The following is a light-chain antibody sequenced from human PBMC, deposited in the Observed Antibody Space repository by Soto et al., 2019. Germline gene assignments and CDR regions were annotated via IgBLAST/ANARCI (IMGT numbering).Light chain of an antibody. CDR1: SSDVGGYNY. Sequence: QSALTQPASVSGSPGQSITISCTGTSSDVGGYNYVSWYQQHPGKAPKLMIYDVSNRPSGVSNRFSGSKSDNTASLAISGLQAEDEAHYYCSSYTSTSAVVFGGGTQLTVL. V-gene: IGLV2-14*01. CDR3: SSYTSTSAVV. J-gene: IGLJ2*01. CDR2: DVS.